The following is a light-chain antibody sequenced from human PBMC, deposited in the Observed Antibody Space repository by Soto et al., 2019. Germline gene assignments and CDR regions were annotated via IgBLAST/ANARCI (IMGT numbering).Light chain of an antibody. CDR1: QSLLDSHDGNTY. V-gene: IGKV2-40*01. Sequence: DFVMTQPLLSLPVTPGEPASISCRSSQSLLDSHDGNTYLDWYLLKPGQSPQLLIYTLSYLASRVPDRFSGSGSGTDCTLKISRVEADDVGVYYCMQSREVPYTFGQGTKLEIK. J-gene: IGKJ2*01. CDR2: TLS. CDR3: MQSREVPYT.